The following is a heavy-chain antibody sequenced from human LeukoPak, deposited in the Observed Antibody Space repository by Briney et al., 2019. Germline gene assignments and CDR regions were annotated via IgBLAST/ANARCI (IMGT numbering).Heavy chain of an antibody. V-gene: IGHV4-34*01. D-gene: IGHD2-2*01. CDR2: INHSGST. J-gene: IGHJ5*02. CDR1: GGSFSGYY. Sequence: PSETLSLTCAVYGGSFSGYYWSWIRQPPGKGLEWIGEINHSGSTNYNPSLKSRVTISVDTSKNQFSLKLSSVTAADTAVYYCARGPVVVPAAMRSGSRYDWFDPWGQGTLVTVSS. CDR3: ARGPVVVPAAMRSGSRYDWFDP.